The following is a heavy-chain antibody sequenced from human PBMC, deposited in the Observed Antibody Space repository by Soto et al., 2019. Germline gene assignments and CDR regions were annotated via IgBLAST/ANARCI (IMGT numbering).Heavy chain of an antibody. D-gene: IGHD3-10*01. CDR1: GFTFSSYS. V-gene: IGHV3-48*02. CDR3: AYGPVFWFDP. CDR2: ISSSSTI. Sequence: EVQLVESGGGLVQPGGSLRLSCAASGFTFSSYSMNWVRQAPGKGLEWVSYISSSSTIYYADSVKGRFTISRDNAKNSLYLQMNRLRDEDTAVYYCAYGPVFWFDPWGQGTLVTVSS. J-gene: IGHJ5*02.